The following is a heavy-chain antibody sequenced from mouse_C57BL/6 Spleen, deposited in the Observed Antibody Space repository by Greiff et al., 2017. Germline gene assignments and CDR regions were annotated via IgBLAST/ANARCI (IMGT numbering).Heavy chain of an antibody. V-gene: IGHV1-69*01. CDR3: SRIGGYYGDAIDY. Sequence: QVQLKQPGAELVMPGASVKLSCKASGYTFTSYWMHWVKQRPGQGLEWIGEIDPSASYTNYNQKFKGKSTLTVDKSSSTAYMQLSRLPSADSAVYYCSRIGGYYGDAIDYWGPGTSVTVSS. D-gene: IGHD2-3*01. CDR1: GYTFTSYW. CDR2: IDPSASYT. J-gene: IGHJ4*01.